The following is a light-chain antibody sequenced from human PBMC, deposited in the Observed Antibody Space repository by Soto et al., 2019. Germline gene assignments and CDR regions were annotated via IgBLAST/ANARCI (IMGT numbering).Light chain of an antibody. V-gene: IGKV3-15*01. J-gene: IGKJ5*01. CDR3: QQYNNWPPFT. CDR2: DAS. CDR1: QSVSRN. Sequence: EIVMTQSPATLSLSPGERVTLSCRASQSVSRNLAWYQQKPGQAPRLLIYDASTRATGIPARFSGSGSGTDFTLTISSLQSEDCAVYYCQQYNNWPPFTFGQGTRLEIK.